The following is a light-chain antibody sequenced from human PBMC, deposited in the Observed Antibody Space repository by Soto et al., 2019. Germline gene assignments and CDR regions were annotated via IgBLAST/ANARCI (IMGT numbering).Light chain of an antibody. CDR3: QQSYSTWT. CDR2: AAS. V-gene: IGKV1-39*01. J-gene: IGKJ1*01. CDR1: QTISSY. Sequence: DIQMTQSPSSLSASLGDRVTITFRASQTISSYLNWYQQKPGRAPKLLIYAASNLESGVPSRFSGSGSGTDFTLTISSLQTEDFATYYCQQSYSTWTFGQGTKVDIK.